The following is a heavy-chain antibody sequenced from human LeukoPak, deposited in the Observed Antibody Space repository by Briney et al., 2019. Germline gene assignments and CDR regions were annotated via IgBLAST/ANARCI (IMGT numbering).Heavy chain of an antibody. V-gene: IGHV1-69*05. D-gene: IGHD3-22*01. CDR3: ARESGYYDSSGYLDY. J-gene: IGHJ4*02. Sequence: SVKVSCMASGGTFSSYAISWVRQAPGQGLEWMGRIIPIFGTANYAQKFQGRVTITTDESTSTAYMELSSLRSEDTAVYYCARESGYYDSSGYLDYWGQGTLVTVSS. CDR1: GGTFSSYA. CDR2: IIPIFGTA.